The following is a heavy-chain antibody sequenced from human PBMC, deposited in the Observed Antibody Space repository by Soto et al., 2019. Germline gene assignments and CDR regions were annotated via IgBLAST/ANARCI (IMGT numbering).Heavy chain of an antibody. CDR3: ARDGRIAATKGALYNWFDP. Sequence: QVQLVESGGGVVQPERSLRLSCAASGFTFSSYGMHWVRQAPGKGLEWVAVISYDGTNKYYVDSVEGRFTISRDNSKNTLYLQINSLRAEDTAVYYCARDGRIAATKGALYNWFDPWGQGTLVTVSS. J-gene: IGHJ5*02. CDR2: ISYDGTNK. D-gene: IGHD6-13*01. CDR1: GFTFSSYG. V-gene: IGHV3-30*03.